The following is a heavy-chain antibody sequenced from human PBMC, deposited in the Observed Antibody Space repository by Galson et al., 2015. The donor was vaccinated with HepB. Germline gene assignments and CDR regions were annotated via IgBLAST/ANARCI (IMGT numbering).Heavy chain of an antibody. CDR1: GYTFTGFY. V-gene: IGHV1-2*02. Sequence: SVKVSCKASGYTFTGFYMHWVRQAPGQGLQWMAWINPKSGGTKYAHKFQGSVTITRDTSINTTYMELSRLSSDDTAVYYWARGTGHYYYGMDVWGQGTTVTVSS. CDR3: ARGTGHYYYGMDV. CDR2: INPKSGGT. J-gene: IGHJ6*02.